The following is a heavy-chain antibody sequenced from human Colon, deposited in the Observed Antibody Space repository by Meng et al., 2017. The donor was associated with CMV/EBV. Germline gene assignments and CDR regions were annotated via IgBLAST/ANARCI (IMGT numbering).Heavy chain of an antibody. Sequence: GESLKISCEGSGFKFSDYRMNWVRQTPGKGLEWVALISFDGRNTYYADSVKGRFTISRDNFKVTLYLHMNTVRPEDTAVYYCARAGLSLHNYLDYWGQGTLVTVSS. CDR2: ISFDGRNT. J-gene: IGHJ4*02. CDR1: GFKFSDYR. CDR3: ARAGLSLHNYLDY. D-gene: IGHD2/OR15-2a*01. V-gene: IGHV3-30*03.